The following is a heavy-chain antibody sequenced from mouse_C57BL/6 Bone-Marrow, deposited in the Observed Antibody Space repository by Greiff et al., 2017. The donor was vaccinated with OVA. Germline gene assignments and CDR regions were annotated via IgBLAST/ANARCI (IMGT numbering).Heavy chain of an antibody. Sequence: QVQLQQPGAELVKPGASVKMSCKASGYTFTSYWITWVKQRPGQGLEWIGDIYPGSGSTNYNEKFKSKATLTVDTSSSTAYMQLISLTSEDSAVYYCARKADYYGSGGWYFDVWGTGTTVTVSS. CDR1: GYTFTSYW. CDR3: ARKADYYGSGGWYFDV. CDR2: IYPGSGST. D-gene: IGHD1-1*01. J-gene: IGHJ1*03. V-gene: IGHV1-55*01.